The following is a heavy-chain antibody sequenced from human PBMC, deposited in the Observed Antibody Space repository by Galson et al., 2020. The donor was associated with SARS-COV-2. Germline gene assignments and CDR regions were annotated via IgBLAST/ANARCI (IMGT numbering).Heavy chain of an antibody. J-gene: IGHJ5*02. CDR2: IHHSGST. CDR3: AREHCSSTSCYAGWFDP. D-gene: IGHD2-2*01. V-gene: IGHV4-30-2*01. Sequence: SETLSLTCAVSGASIRSGGYSWSWIRQPPGKGLEWIGFIHHSGSTYYHPSLKSRVTISVDRSKNQFSLKLSSVTAADTAVYYCAREHCSSTSCYAGWFDPWGQGTLVTVSS. CDR1: GASIRSGGYS.